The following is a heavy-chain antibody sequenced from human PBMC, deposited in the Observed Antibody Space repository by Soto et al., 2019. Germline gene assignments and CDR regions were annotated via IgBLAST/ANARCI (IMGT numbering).Heavy chain of an antibody. D-gene: IGHD6-13*01. Sequence: GGSLRLSCAASGFTFSSYGMHWVRQAPGKGLEWVAVISYDGSNKYYADSVKGRFTISRDNSKNTLYLQMNSLRAEDTAVYYCAKDQGIAAAIQQFDPWGQGTLVTVSS. J-gene: IGHJ5*02. CDR2: ISYDGSNK. V-gene: IGHV3-30*18. CDR1: GFTFSSYG. CDR3: AKDQGIAAAIQQFDP.